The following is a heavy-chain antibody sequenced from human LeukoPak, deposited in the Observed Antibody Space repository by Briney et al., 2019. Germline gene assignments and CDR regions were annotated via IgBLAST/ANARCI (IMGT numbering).Heavy chain of an antibody. CDR2: ISPSGAST. Sequence: VASVKVSCRASGGTFSSCAISWVRQAPGQGVEWMGIISPSGASTSYAQKFQGRVTMTRDTSTSTVYMELSSLRSEDTAVYYCTRGGYGGPRVAFDYWGQGTLVTVSS. CDR1: GGTFSSCA. V-gene: IGHV1-46*01. CDR3: TRGGYGGPRVAFDY. D-gene: IGHD1-1*01. J-gene: IGHJ4*02.